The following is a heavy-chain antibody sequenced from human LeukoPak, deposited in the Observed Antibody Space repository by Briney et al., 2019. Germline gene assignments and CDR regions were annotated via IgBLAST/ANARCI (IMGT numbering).Heavy chain of an antibody. D-gene: IGHD3-22*01. CDR1: GFTVSSNY. Sequence: PGGSLRLSCAASGFTVSSNYMSWVRQAPGKGLEWVAVIYSGGSTYYADSVKGRFTISRDNSKNTLYLQMNSLRAEDTAVYYCARAGYYDSSGYYLDYWGQGTLVTVSS. CDR3: ARAGYYDSSGYYLDY. V-gene: IGHV3-66*02. J-gene: IGHJ4*02. CDR2: IYSGGST.